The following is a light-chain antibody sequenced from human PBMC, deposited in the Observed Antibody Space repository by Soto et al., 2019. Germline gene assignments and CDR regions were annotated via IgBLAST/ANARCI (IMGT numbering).Light chain of an antibody. CDR3: GTWDSSLSVHV. J-gene: IGLJ1*01. CDR2: DNN. CDR1: SSNIGNNY. V-gene: IGLV1-51*01. Sequence: QSVLTQPPSVSAAPGQKVTISCSGTSSNIGNNYVSWYQQLPGTAPTLLIYDNNKPPSGIPDRFSGSKSGTSATLGITGLQTGDEADHYCGTWDSSLSVHVLGNGTKITV.